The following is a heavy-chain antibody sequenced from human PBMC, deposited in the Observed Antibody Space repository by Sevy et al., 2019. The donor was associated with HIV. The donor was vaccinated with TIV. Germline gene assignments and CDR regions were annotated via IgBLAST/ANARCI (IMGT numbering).Heavy chain of an antibody. CDR3: AGEGGSSGRCGYFHY. J-gene: IGHJ4*02. CDR1: GI. Sequence: RGSLRLSCAASGIMHWVRQAPGRGLEWVAGISHDGVGKYYLDSVKGRLIVSRDNSQSKVYLEINSLRTEDTAVYYCAGEGGSSGRCGYFHYWGLGTLVTVSS. D-gene: IGHD3-22*01. V-gene: IGHV3-30*04. CDR2: ISHDGVGK.